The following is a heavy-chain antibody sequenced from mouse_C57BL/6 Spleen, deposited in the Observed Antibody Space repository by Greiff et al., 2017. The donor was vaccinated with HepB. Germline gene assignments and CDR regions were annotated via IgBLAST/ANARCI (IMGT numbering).Heavy chain of an antibody. CDR2: LDPSDSYT. CDR3: ARGGSRYEGGVAY. Sequence: QVQLQQPGAELVMPGASVKLSCKASGYTFTSYWMHWVKQRPGQGLEWIGELDPSDSYTNYNQKFKGKSTLTVDKSSSTAYMQLSSLTSEDSAVYYCARGGSRYEGGVAYWGQGTLVTVSA. J-gene: IGHJ3*01. V-gene: IGHV1-69*01. D-gene: IGHD1-1*01. CDR1: GYTFTSYW.